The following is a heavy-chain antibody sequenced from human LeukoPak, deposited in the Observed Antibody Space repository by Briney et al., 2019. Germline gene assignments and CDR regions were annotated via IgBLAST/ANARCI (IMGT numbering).Heavy chain of an antibody. J-gene: IGHJ4*02. V-gene: IGHV4-38-2*01. CDR2: IYHSGST. D-gene: IGHD3-16*01. Sequence: PSETLSHTCAVSGYSISSGYYWGWIRQPPGKGLEWIGSIYHSGSTYYNPPLKSRVTISVDTSKNQFSLKLSSVTAADTAVYYCARADVWGQGFDYWGQGTLVTASS. CDR1: GYSISSGYY. CDR3: ARADVWGQGFDY.